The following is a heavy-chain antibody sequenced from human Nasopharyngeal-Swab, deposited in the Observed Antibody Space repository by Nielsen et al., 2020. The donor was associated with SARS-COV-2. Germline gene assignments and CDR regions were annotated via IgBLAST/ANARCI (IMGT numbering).Heavy chain of an antibody. Sequence: SVKVSCKASGGTFSSYAISWVRQAPGQGLEWMGRIIPILGIANYAQKFQGRVTITADKSTSTAYMELSSLRSEDTAVYYCATGYSSSWDADYWGQGTLVTVSS. CDR3: ATGYSSSWDADY. CDR2: IIPILGIA. D-gene: IGHD6-13*01. CDR1: GGTFSSYA. J-gene: IGHJ4*02. V-gene: IGHV1-69*04.